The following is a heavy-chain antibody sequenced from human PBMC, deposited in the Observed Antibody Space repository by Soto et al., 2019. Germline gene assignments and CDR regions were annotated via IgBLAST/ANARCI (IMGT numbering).Heavy chain of an antibody. V-gene: IGHV4-59*01. Sequence: PSETLSLTCTVSGGSISSYYWSWIRQPPGKGLEWIGYIYYSGSTNYNPSLKSRVTISVDTSKNQFSLKLSSVTAADTAVYYCARDRRYFHWLMFDYWGQGTLVTVSS. D-gene: IGHD3-9*01. J-gene: IGHJ4*02. CDR2: IYYSGST. CDR3: ARDRRYFHWLMFDY. CDR1: GGSISSYY.